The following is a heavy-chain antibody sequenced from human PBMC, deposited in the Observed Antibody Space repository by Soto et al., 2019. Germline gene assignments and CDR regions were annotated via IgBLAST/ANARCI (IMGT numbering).Heavy chain of an antibody. CDR1: GYSISSYS. CDR3: ARESGENWSYEAY. Sequence: SETLSLTCAVSGYSISSYSWNCIRQTAGRGLECIGRVYPSGHTQYRSSFETRVTVSVDMSTNQFFLELRSVTAADTAVYYCARESGENWSYEAYWGQGTQVTVSS. V-gene: IGHV4-4*07. CDR2: VYPSGHT. D-gene: IGHD1-7*01. J-gene: IGHJ4*02.